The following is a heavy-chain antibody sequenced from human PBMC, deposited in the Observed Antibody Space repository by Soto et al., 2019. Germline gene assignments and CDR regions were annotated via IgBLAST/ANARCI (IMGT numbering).Heavy chain of an antibody. CDR1: GFTFSSYA. CDR2: ISGSGGST. D-gene: IGHD5-12*01. Sequence: EVQLLESGGGLVQPGGSLRLSCAASGFTFSSYAMSWVRQAPGKGLEWVSAISGSGGSTYYADSVKGRFTISRDNSKNTLYLQMNSLRAEDTAVYYGAMRGREYSGYFDYWGQGTLVTVSS. J-gene: IGHJ4*02. CDR3: AMRGREYSGYFDY. V-gene: IGHV3-23*01.